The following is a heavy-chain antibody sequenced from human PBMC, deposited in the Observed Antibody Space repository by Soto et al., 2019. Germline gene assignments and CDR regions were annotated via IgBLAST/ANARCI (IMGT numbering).Heavy chain of an antibody. J-gene: IGHJ3*01. Sequence: SETLSLTCTLSGVSITSGAYYWTWVRQHPGKGLEWIGYIYYNGNTYFSPSLKSRLTISIDTSKNQFSLKQSSVTAADTAMYYCARARLRAVYAFDFWGQGTMVTVSS. V-gene: IGHV4-31*03. CDR1: GVSITSGAYY. D-gene: IGHD4-17*01. CDR2: IYYNGNT. CDR3: ARARLRAVYAFDF.